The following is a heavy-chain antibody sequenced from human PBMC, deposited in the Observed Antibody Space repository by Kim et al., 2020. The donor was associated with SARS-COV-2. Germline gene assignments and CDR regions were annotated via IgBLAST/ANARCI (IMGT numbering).Heavy chain of an antibody. D-gene: IGHD3-3*01. CDR3: ATRDFWSGHFDY. J-gene: IGHJ4*02. V-gene: IGHV4-39*01. Sequence: SETLSLTCTASGGSLSSSSYAWDWIRQPPGKGLEWIGSISYRGRTYYIPSLESRLSISVDTSKNQFSLRLTSLTAADTAVYYCATRDFWSGHFDYWVQGILVAVSS. CDR1: GGSLSSSSYA. CDR2: ISYRGRT.